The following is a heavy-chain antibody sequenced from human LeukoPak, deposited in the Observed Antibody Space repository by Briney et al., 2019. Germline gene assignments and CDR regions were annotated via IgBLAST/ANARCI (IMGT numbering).Heavy chain of an antibody. CDR1: GFTFSSYS. CDR3: AKDRRPNLYSSRWLDY. J-gene: IGHJ4*02. V-gene: IGHV3-21*01. CDR2: ISSGSSYI. Sequence: PGGSLRLSCAASGFTFSSYSMNWVRQAPGKGLEWVSSISSGSSYIYYADSVKGRFTISRDNSKNTLYLQMNSLRAEDTAVYYCAKDRRPNLYSSRWLDYWGQGTLVTVSS. D-gene: IGHD6-13*01.